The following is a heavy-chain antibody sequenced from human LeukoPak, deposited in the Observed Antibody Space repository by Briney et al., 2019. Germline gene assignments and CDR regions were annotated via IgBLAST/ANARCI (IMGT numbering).Heavy chain of an antibody. V-gene: IGHV4-4*02. CDR3: GRNPNCVDGSQDY. CDR1: GGSISSSNW. D-gene: IGHD7-27*01. CDR2: IYHSGST. Sequence: SGTLSLTCAVSGGSISSSNWWSGVRQPPGKGLEWIGEIYHSGSTNYNPSLKSRVTISVDKSKNQCSLKLSSVTAADTAVYYCGRNPNCVDGSQDYCGQGTLVTASS. J-gene: IGHJ4*02.